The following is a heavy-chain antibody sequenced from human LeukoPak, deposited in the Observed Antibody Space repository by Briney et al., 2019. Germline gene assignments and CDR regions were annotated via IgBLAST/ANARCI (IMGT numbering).Heavy chain of an antibody. Sequence: ASVKVSCKASGYTFTSYGISWVRQAPGQGLEWMGWISAYNGNTNYAQKLQGRVTMTTDTSTSTAYMERRSLRSDDTAVYYFARHYIVANWFGPWGQGRLVTLSP. CDR2: ISAYNGNT. J-gene: IGHJ5*02. CDR3: ARHYIVANWFGP. V-gene: IGHV1-18*01. CDR1: GYTFTSYG. D-gene: IGHD2-15*01.